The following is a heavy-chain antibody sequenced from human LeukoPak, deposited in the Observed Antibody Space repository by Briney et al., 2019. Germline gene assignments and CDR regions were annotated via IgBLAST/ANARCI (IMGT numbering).Heavy chain of an antibody. CDR3: AKRMEAGLTGNSLSAFDI. J-gene: IGHJ3*02. D-gene: IGHD1-20*01. CDR2: ISYDGSNK. Sequence: GGSLRLSCAASGFTFSSYAMHWVRQAPGKGLEWVAVISYDGSNKYYADSVKGRFTISRDNSKNTLYLQMNSLRAEDTAVYYCAKRMEAGLTGNSLSAFDIWGQGTMVTVSS. CDR1: GFTFSSYA. V-gene: IGHV3-30*18.